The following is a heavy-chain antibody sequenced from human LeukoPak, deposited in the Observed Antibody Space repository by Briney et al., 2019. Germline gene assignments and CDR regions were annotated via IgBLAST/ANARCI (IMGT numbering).Heavy chain of an antibody. Sequence: GGSLRLSCAASGFTFSNYWMHWVRQAPGKGLVWVSRINSDGRSTNYADSVKGRFTISRDNAKNSLYLQMNSLRAEDTAVYYCARDRWFGELYGYYYYMDVWGKGTTVTISS. CDR1: GFTFSNYW. J-gene: IGHJ6*03. V-gene: IGHV3-74*01. CDR3: ARDRWFGELYGYYYYMDV. CDR2: INSDGRST. D-gene: IGHD3-10*01.